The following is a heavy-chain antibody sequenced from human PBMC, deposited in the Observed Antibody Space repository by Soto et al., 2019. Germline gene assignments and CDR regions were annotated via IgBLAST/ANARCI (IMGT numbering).Heavy chain of an antibody. CDR3: ARHYCSGAGCYYFHY. Sequence: SETLSLTCAVHGGSFSGYYWDWIRQPPGKGLEWIGEVNHGGTSNYNPSLKSRAIISVDTSKNQSSLKLTSVTATDTAVYYCARHYCSGAGCYYFHYWGQGTLVTVSS. J-gene: IGHJ4*02. V-gene: IGHV4-34*01. CDR1: GGSFSGYY. D-gene: IGHD2-15*01. CDR2: VNHGGTS.